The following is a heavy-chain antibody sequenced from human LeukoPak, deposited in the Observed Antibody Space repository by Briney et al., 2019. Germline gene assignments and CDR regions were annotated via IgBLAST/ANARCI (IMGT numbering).Heavy chain of an antibody. V-gene: IGHV1-18*01. Sequence: ASVKVSCKASGYTFTSYGISWVRQAPGQGLEGMGWISAYNGNTNYAQKLQGRVTMTTDTSTSTAYMELKSLRSDDAAVYYCARRGSYYTYYYGMDVWGQGTTVTVSS. CDR3: ARRGSYYTYYYGMDV. CDR2: ISAYNGNT. J-gene: IGHJ6*02. D-gene: IGHD1-26*01. CDR1: GYTFTSYG.